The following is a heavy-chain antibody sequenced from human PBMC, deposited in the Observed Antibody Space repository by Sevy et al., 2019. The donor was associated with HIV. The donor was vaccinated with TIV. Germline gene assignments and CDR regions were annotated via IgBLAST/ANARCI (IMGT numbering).Heavy chain of an antibody. CDR2: IYSSGRT. J-gene: IGHJ4*02. V-gene: IGHV3-53*01. CDR1: GFSVSSNY. Sequence: GGSLRLSCAASGFSVSSNYMSWVRQAPGKGLEWVSLIYSSGRTYYGDSVKCRFTISRDDSKNTLYLQMNSVRAEDTALYYCTRVHSGGYPFDYWGQGSLVTVSS. D-gene: IGHD3-22*01. CDR3: TRVHSGGYPFDY.